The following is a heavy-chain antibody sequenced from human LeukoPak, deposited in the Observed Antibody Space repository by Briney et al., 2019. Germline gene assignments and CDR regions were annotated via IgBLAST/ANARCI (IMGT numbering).Heavy chain of an antibody. J-gene: IGHJ1*01. CDR3: AKGEQWLVLYFQH. CDR1: GFTFSTSI. CDR2: ISYDGNNK. Sequence: PGGSLRLSCAASGFTFSTSIMHWVRQAPGKGLEWVAVISYDGNNKYYADSVKGRFTISRDNSRSTLYVQMNSLRAEDTAVYYCAKGEQWLVLYFQHWGQGTLVTVSS. V-gene: IGHV3-30*18. D-gene: IGHD6-19*01.